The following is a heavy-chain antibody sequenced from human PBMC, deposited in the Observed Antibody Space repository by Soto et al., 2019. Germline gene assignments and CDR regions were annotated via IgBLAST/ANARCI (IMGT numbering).Heavy chain of an antibody. CDR1: GDSISSGDYY. D-gene: IGHD3-3*01. CDR3: ARVTEWLGGYGMDV. Sequence: SETLSLTCTVSGDSISSGDYYWNWIRQPPGKGLEWIGSIFYTGSTFYNPSLKSRVTISVDTSKNQFSLKLSAVTAADTAVYYCARVTEWLGGYGMDVWGQGTTVTVSS. V-gene: IGHV4-30-4*01. CDR2: IFYTGST. J-gene: IGHJ6*02.